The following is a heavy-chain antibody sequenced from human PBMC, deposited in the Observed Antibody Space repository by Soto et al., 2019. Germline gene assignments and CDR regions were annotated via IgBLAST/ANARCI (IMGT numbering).Heavy chain of an antibody. CDR2: IYHSGST. D-gene: IGHD3-22*01. CDR1: GGATSSYY. CDR3: ARSPDSSCYYPSWYYYGKDV. J-gene: IGHJ6*02. Sequence: SVPRSLTWTVRGGATSSYYWSWTWQPKGKGLEWIGEIYHSGSTNYNPSLKSRVTISVDKSKNQFSLKLSSVTAADTAVYYCARSPDSSCYYPSWYYYGKDVRGQRTTVPV. V-gene: IGHV4-59*12.